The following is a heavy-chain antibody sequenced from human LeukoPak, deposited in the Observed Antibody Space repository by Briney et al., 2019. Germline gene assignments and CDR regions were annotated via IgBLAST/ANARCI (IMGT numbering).Heavy chain of an antibody. J-gene: IGHJ4*02. CDR2: INNVRSHI. D-gene: IGHD1-26*01. Sequence: GGSLRLSCAASGFTFSTSATNWVRQAPGKGLGWVSSINNVRSHIYYADSVRGRFTISRDNANNVLYLQMNSLRAEDTAVYYCARDPTYYLRYGYFDSWGQGTLVTVSS. CDR3: ARDPTYYLRYGYFDS. V-gene: IGHV3-21*06. CDR1: GFTFSTSA.